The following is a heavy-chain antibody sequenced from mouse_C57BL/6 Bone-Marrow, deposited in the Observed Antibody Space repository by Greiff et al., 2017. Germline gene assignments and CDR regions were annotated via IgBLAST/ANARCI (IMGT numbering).Heavy chain of an antibody. J-gene: IGHJ4*01. Sequence: DVKLVESGGGLVQPGGSLKLSCAASGFTFSDYYMYWVRQTPEKRLEWVAYISNGGGSTYYPDTVKGRFTISRDNAKNTLYLQMSRLKSEDTAMYYCARRIYYYGSSLYYAMDYWGQGTSVTVSS. V-gene: IGHV5-12*01. D-gene: IGHD1-1*01. CDR2: ISNGGGST. CDR1: GFTFSDYY. CDR3: ARRIYYYGSSLYYAMDY.